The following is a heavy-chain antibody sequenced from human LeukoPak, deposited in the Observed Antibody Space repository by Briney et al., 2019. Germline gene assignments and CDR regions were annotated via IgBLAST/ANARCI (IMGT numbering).Heavy chain of an antibody. V-gene: IGHV3-66*01. J-gene: IGHJ4*02. Sequence: GESLRLSCAASGFTISSNYMSWVRQAPGKGLEWVSVIYNSCGTYYADSVKGRFTISRDNSKNPVSLQMNSLRAEDTAVYYCARASFWFDYSGYYFDSWGQGTLVTVSS. CDR1: GFTISSNY. CDR3: ARASFWFDYSGYYFDS. CDR2: IYNSCGT. D-gene: IGHD2-15*01.